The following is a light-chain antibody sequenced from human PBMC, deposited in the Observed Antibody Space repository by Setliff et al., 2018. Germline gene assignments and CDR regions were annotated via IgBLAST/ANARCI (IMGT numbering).Light chain of an antibody. V-gene: IGLV1-40*01. J-gene: IGLJ1*01. Sequence: QSALGQPPSVSGAPGQTVTISCTGSSSNIGGGFNVHWYQHLPGRAPRLLIYVNTNRPSGVPDRFSASKSGTSASLAISGLQAEDEADYYCQSFDSSLSGPYVFGTGTKVTVL. CDR2: VNT. CDR3: QSFDSSLSGPYV. CDR1: SSNIGGGFN.